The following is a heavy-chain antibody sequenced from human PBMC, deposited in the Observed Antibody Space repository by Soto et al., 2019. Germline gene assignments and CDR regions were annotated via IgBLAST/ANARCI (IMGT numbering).Heavy chain of an antibody. Sequence: SETLSLTCTVSGGSISSSSYYWGWIRQPPGKGLEWIGSIYYSGSTYYNPSLKSRVTISVDTSKNQFSLKLSSVTAADTAVYYCARRSSRYCSGGSCYSLEGGMDVWGQGTTVTVSS. J-gene: IGHJ6*02. V-gene: IGHV4-39*01. CDR3: ARRSSRYCSGGSCYSLEGGMDV. CDR2: IYYSGST. D-gene: IGHD2-15*01. CDR1: GGSISSSSYY.